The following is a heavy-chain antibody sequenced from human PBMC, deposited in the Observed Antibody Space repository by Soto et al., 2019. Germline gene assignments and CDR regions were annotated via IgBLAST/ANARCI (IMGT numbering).Heavy chain of an antibody. D-gene: IGHD6-13*01. CDR1: GYTLTEIS. J-gene: IGHJ4*02. V-gene: IGHV1-24*01. Sequence: ASVKVTCKVSGYTLTEISRQWVRQAPGKGLEWMGGFDPEDGETIYAQKFQGRVTMTEDTSTDTAYMELSSLRSEDTAVYYCATLPKKLAAAGLYFDYWGQGTLVTVSS. CDR2: FDPEDGET. CDR3: ATLPKKLAAAGLYFDY.